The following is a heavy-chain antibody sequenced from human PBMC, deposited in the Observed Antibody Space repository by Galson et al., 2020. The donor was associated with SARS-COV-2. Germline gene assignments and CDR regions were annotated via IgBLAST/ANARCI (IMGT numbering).Heavy chain of an antibody. CDR3: ARDSGSLCDD. Sequence: TGGSLRLSCAASAFTFRSYAMHWVPQAPGKGLEWVAVLSYAGSNKYYADSVKGRFTISRDKSKNTLYLQMNSLRAEETAVYYCARDSGSLCDDWGQGTLGTGSS. CDR1: AFTFRSYA. D-gene: IGHD3-22*01. J-gene: IGHJ4*02. CDR2: LSYAGSNK. V-gene: IGHV3-30-3*01.